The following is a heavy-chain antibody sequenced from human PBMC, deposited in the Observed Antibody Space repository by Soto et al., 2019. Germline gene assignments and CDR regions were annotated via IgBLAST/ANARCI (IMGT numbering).Heavy chain of an antibody. CDR2: ISGSGGST. CDR1: GFIFSNYA. D-gene: IGHD4-17*01. V-gene: IGHV3-23*01. Sequence: TGGSLRLSCAASGFIFSNYAMSWVRQAPGKGLEWVSGISGSGGSTYNADSVKGRFTISRDNSKNTMYMQMSSLRAEDTAVYYCAKKTTDSSGYSDYWGQGTLVTVSS. J-gene: IGHJ4*02. CDR3: AKKTTDSSGYSDY.